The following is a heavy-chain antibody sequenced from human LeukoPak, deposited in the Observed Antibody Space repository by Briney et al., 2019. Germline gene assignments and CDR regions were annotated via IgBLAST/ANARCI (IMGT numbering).Heavy chain of an antibody. CDR1: GFTFSSYG. V-gene: IGHV3-30*18. J-gene: IGHJ5*02. CDR3: AKEADTAMVEANWFDP. Sequence: GRSLRLSCAASGFTFSSYGMHWVRQAPGKGLEWVAVISYDGSNKYYADSVKGRFTTSRDNFKNTLYLQMNSLRAEDTAVYYCAKEADTAMVEANWFDPWGQGTLVTVSS. CDR2: ISYDGSNK. D-gene: IGHD5-18*01.